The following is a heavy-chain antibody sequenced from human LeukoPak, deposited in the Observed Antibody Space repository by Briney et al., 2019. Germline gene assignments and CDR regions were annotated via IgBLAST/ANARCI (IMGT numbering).Heavy chain of an antibody. J-gene: IGHJ4*02. CDR1: SSYY. CDR2: ISGSGGST. CDR3: AKADPPLVYYDSSGYYPRDY. V-gene: IGHV3-23*01. Sequence: SSYYWVWVRQAPGKGLEWVSAISGSGGSTYYADSVKGRFTISRDNSKNTLYLQMNSLRAEDTAVYYCAKADPPLVYYDSSGYYPRDYWGQGTLVTVSS. D-gene: IGHD3-22*01.